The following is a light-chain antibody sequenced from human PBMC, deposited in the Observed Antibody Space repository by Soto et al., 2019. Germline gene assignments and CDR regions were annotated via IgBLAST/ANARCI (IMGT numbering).Light chain of an antibody. Sequence: AIRMTQSPSLLSASTGDRVTITCRASQGISSYLAWYQQKPGKAPKLLIYAASSLQSGVPSRFSGSGSGTDFTLTISSLQPEDFATYYCQQSYSTPPITFGQGTRLEIK. CDR2: AAS. J-gene: IGKJ5*01. CDR1: QGISSY. V-gene: IGKV1-8*01. CDR3: QQSYSTPPIT.